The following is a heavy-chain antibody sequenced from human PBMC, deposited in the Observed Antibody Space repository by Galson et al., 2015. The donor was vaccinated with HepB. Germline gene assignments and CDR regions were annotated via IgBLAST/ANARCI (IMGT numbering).Heavy chain of an antibody. D-gene: IGHD6-13*01. CDR3: VTGGGNSWHLDY. CDR2: IWYDGSKT. V-gene: IGHV3-33*01. Sequence: CLRLSCAGSGFTFRNYGMHWVRQAPGKGLEWVAAIWYDGSKTFYVDSVKGRFTISRDNSKNTLYLEMDSLRVEDTAVYHCVTGGGNSWHLDYWGQGTLVTVSS. J-gene: IGHJ4*02. CDR1: GFTFRNYG.